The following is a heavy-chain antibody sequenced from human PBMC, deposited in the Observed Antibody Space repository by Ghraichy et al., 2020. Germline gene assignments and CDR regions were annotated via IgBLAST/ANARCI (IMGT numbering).Heavy chain of an antibody. J-gene: IGHJ5*02. CDR2: IYWNDDK. D-gene: IGHD3-3*01. CDR3: ARLLRAYYDFWSGYTSNWFDP. Sequence: SGPTLVKPTQTLTLTCTFSGFSLSTSGVGVGWIRQPPGKALEWLALIYWNDDKRYSPSLKSRLTITKDTSKNQVVLTMTNMDPVDTATYYCARLLRAYYDFWSGYTSNWFDPWGQGTLVTVSS. V-gene: IGHV2-5*01. CDR1: GFSLSTSGVG.